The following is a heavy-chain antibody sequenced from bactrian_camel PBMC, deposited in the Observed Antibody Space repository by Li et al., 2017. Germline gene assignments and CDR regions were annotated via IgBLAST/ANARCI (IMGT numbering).Heavy chain of an antibody. Sequence: HVQLVESGGGSVQAGGSLRLSCAASGFRFDTYGMSWVRQAPGKAMEWVASIYSDGSLTNYADSVKGRFTISRDNAKNQVYLQMNSLKTEDTALYYCASGNADSASWWGAHNYMGQGTQVTVS. CDR2: IYSDGSLT. CDR3: ASGNADSASWWGAHNY. J-gene: IGHJ4*01. CDR1: GFRFDTYG. V-gene: IGHV3-2*01. D-gene: IGHD7*01.